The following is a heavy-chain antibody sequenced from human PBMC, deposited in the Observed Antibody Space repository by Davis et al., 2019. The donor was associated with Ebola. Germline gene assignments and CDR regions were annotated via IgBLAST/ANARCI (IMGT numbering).Heavy chain of an antibody. CDR2: IYYSGST. V-gene: IGHV4-61*08. CDR3: ARVSWQLVSNYYYYYYMDV. CDR1: GGSISSGVYY. Sequence: PSETLSLTCTVSGGSISSGVYYWSWIRQHPGKGLEWIGYIYYSGSTNYNPSLKSRVTMSVDTSKNQFSLKLSSVTAADTAVYYCARVSWQLVSNYYYYYYMDVWGKGTTVTVSS. J-gene: IGHJ6*03. D-gene: IGHD6-6*01.